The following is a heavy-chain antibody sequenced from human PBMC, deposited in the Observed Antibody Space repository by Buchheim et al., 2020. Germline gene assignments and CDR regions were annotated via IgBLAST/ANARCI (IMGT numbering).Heavy chain of an antibody. CDR3: AGDIYPTTIPGAGHHLGFDY. D-gene: IGHD2-8*02. CDR2: IHTGNGNT. Sequence: QVHLVQSGTEVKKPGASVKVSCKASGYTFINYAIHWVRQAPGQKLEWLGWIHTGNGNTKYSQNFQGRVTITSDTSATTAYMELSSLRSEDTAVFYCAGDIYPTTIPGAGHHLGFDYWGQGTL. CDR1: GYTFINYA. V-gene: IGHV1-3*04. J-gene: IGHJ4*02.